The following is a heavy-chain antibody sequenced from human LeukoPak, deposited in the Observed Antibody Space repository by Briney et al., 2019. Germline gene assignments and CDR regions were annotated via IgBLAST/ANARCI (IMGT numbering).Heavy chain of an antibody. CDR3: ARHRNFFDY. J-gene: IGHJ4*02. D-gene: IGHD2/OR15-2a*01. V-gene: IGHV4-59*01. CDR2: IYYSGNT. Sequence: SETLSLTCTVSGGSISSYYWSWIRQPPGKGPEWIGYIYYSGNTNYNPSLKSRVTISVDTSRNRFSLKLSSVTAADTAVYYCARHRNFFDYWGQGILVAVSS. CDR1: GGSISSYY.